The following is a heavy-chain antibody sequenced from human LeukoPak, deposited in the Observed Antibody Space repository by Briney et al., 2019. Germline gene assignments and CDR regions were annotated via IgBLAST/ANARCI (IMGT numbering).Heavy chain of an antibody. V-gene: IGHV1-2*02. Sequence: ASVKVSCKASGYTFTGYYMHWVRQAPGQGLEWMGWINPNSGGTNYAQKFQGRVTMTRDTSISTAYMELSRLRSDDTAVYYCARERKRTVTRGDFDYWGQGTLVTVSS. CDR1: GYTFTGYY. CDR3: ARERKRTVTRGDFDY. J-gene: IGHJ4*02. D-gene: IGHD4-17*01. CDR2: INPNSGGT.